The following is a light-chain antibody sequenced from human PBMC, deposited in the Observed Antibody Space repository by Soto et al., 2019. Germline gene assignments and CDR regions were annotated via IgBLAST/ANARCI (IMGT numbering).Light chain of an antibody. CDR3: AAWDDSLNGDV. CDR1: SSNIGSNT. CDR2: SNN. V-gene: IGLV1-44*01. J-gene: IGLJ1*01. Sequence: QSVLTQPPSASGTPGQRVTIACSGSSSNIGSNTVNWYQQLPGTAPKLLIYSNNQRPSGVPDRFSGSKSGTSASLAFSGLQSEDEADYYCAAWDDSLNGDVFGTGTKVTVL.